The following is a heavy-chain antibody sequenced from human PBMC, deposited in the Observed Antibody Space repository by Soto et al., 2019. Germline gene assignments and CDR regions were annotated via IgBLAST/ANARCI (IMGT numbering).Heavy chain of an antibody. D-gene: IGHD3-16*01. CDR3: ARGRGRRTVITRVPYFDY. V-gene: IGHV4-34*01. Sequence: QVQLQQWGAGLLKPSETLSLTCAVYDGSFSGYYWTWIRQPPGKGLEWIGEINHSGSTTYNPSLKIRVTLSVDTSKNQFSLKLRSVTAADTAVYYCARGRGRRTVITRVPYFDYWGQGTLVTVSS. J-gene: IGHJ4*02. CDR1: DGSFSGYY. CDR2: INHSGST.